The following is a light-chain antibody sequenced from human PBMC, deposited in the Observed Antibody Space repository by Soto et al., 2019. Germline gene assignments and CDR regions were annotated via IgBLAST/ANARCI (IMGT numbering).Light chain of an antibody. Sequence: QSALTQPPSASGSPGQSVAISCTGTSSDVGAYDYVSWYQQHPGKGPKLLMYDVNKRPSGVPDRFSGSESGNTASLTVTGLQAEDEADYYCSSYAGTHIVFGTGTKLTVL. CDR1: SSDVGAYDY. CDR3: SSYAGTHIV. V-gene: IGLV2-8*01. CDR2: DVN. J-gene: IGLJ1*01.